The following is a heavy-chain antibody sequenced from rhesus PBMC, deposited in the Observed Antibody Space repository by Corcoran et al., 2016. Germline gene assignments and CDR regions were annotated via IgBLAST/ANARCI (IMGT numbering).Heavy chain of an antibody. CDR1: GGSINDNYY. Sequence: QVLLQESGPGLVKPSETLSLSCAVSGGSINDNYYWNWIRQPPGKGLEWIGNFIGRGGRTYYNPSLQSRVTISKDTSKSQFSLKLNSVTAADTAVYYCVRKSIIAAGALDVWGRGVLVIVSS. D-gene: IGHD6-31*01. CDR3: VRKSIIAAGALDV. CDR2: FIGRGGRT. J-gene: IGHJ5-2*02. V-gene: IGHV4S9*01.